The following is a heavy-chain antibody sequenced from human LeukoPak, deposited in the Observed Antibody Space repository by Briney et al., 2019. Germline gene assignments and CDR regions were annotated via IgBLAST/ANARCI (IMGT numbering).Heavy chain of an antibody. Sequence: SETLSLTCAVYGGSFSGYYWSWIRQPPGKGLEWIGEINHSGSTNYNPSLKSRVTISVDTSKNQFSLKLSSVTAADTAVYYCARDSPRRGMGVWGQGTTVTVSS. CDR3: ARDSPRRGMGV. D-gene: IGHD5-24*01. V-gene: IGHV4-34*01. CDR2: INHSGST. J-gene: IGHJ6*02. CDR1: GGSFSGYY.